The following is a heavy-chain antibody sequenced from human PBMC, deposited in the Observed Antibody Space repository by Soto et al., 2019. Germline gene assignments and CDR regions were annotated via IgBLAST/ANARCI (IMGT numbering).Heavy chain of an antibody. Sequence: GGSLRLSCAASGFTFSNAWMSWVRQAPGKGLEWVGRIKSKTDGGTTDYAAPVKGRFTISRDDSKNTLYLQMNSLKTEGTAVYYCTTDPQYSGSYPPWGQGTLVTVSS. J-gene: IGHJ5*02. V-gene: IGHV3-15*01. CDR2: IKSKTDGGTT. CDR1: GFTFSNAW. CDR3: TTDPQYSGSYPP. D-gene: IGHD1-26*01.